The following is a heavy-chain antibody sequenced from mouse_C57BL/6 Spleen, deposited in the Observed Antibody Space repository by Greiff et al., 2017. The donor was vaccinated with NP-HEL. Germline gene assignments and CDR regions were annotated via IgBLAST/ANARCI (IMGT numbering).Heavy chain of an antibody. CDR1: GYAFSSYW. D-gene: IGHD1-1*01. V-gene: IGHV1-80*01. CDR3: ARGATVGTVDY. Sequence: VQLQQSGAELVKPGASVKISCKASGYAFSSYWMNWVKQRPGKGLEWIGQIYPGDGDTNYNGKFKGKATLTADKSSSTAYMQLSSLTSEDSAVYFCARGATVGTVDYWGQGTTLTVSS. CDR2: IYPGDGDT. J-gene: IGHJ2*01.